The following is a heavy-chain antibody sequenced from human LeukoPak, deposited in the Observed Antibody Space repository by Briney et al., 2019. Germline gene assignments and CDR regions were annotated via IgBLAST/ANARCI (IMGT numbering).Heavy chain of an antibody. CDR1: GGSIGSYY. D-gene: IGHD3-3*01. V-gene: IGHV4-59*01. CDR2: FYYTGST. J-gene: IGHJ3*02. Sequence: SETLSLTCTVSGGSIGSYYWSWIRQPPGKGLEWIGYFYYTGSTNYNPSLKSRVTISADTSKTQFSLKLNSVTAADTAVYYCARVDFWGALDIWGQGTMVTVSS. CDR3: ARVDFWGALDI.